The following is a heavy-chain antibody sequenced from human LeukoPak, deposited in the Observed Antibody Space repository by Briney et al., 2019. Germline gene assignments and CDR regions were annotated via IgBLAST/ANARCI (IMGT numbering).Heavy chain of an antibody. CDR2: VYYSGST. CDR1: GGSISSYY. J-gene: IGHJ5*02. CDR3: ARGGDYGGYKWFDP. Sequence: SETLSPTCTVSGGSISSYYWSWIRQPPGKGLEWIASVYYSGSTSYNPSLKSRVTISVDTSKNQFSLKLSSVTAADTAVYYCARGGDYGGYKWFDPWGQGTLVTVSS. V-gene: IGHV4-59*01. D-gene: IGHD4-23*01.